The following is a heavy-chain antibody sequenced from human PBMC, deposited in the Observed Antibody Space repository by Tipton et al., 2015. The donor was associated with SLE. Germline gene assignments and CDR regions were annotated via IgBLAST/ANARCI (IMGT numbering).Heavy chain of an antibody. Sequence: SLRLSCEASGFILSGYGVHWVRQSPGKGLEWVAVISYDGNFKFYADSVEGRFTISRDNSKNTLHLQMSSLRAEDTAVYYCARDGSTTADYYNGLYIWGQGTTVTVSS. CDR2: ISYDGNFK. V-gene: IGHV3-30*03. D-gene: IGHD2-15*01. CDR3: ARDGSTTADYYNGLYI. J-gene: IGHJ6*02. CDR1: GFILSGYG.